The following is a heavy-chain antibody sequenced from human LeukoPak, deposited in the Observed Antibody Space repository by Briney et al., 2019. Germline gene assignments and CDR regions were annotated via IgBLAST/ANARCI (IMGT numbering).Heavy chain of an antibody. J-gene: IGHJ5*02. CDR3: ARDKNGGPRNRFDP. V-gene: IGHV1-18*01. Sequence: ASVKVSCKASGYTLTSYGISWVRQAPGQGLEWMGWINTYNGNTKYAQKFQGRVTMTTDTSTSTAYMELRSLRSDDTALYYCARDKNGGPRNRFDPWGQGTLVTVSS. D-gene: IGHD4-23*01. CDR2: INTYNGNT. CDR1: GYTLTSYG.